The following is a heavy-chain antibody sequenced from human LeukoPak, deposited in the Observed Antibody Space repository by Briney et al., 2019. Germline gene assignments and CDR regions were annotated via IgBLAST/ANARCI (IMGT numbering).Heavy chain of an antibody. Sequence: SETLSLTCTVSGGSVSSGSYYWSWIRQPPGKGLEWIGYIYYSGSTNYNPSLKSRATISVDTSKNQFSLKLSSVTAADTAVYYCARGGGYYYGSGSYSRSLFDYWGQGTLVTVSS. D-gene: IGHD3-10*01. CDR2: IYYSGST. J-gene: IGHJ4*02. CDR1: GGSVSSGSYY. CDR3: ARGGGYYYGSGSYSRSLFDY. V-gene: IGHV4-61*01.